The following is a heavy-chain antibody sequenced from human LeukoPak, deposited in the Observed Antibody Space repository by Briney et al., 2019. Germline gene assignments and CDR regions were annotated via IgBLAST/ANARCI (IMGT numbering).Heavy chain of an antibody. D-gene: IGHD6-19*01. Sequence: SETLSLTCTVSGGSISSSSYSWGWIRQPPGKGLEWIGSIYYSGSTYYNPSLKSRVTISVDTSKNQFSLKLSSVTAADTAVYYCARPLPGYSSGWYPFDYWGQGTLVTVSS. CDR1: GGSISSSSYS. CDR2: IYYSGST. CDR3: ARPLPGYSSGWYPFDY. V-gene: IGHV4-39*01. J-gene: IGHJ4*02.